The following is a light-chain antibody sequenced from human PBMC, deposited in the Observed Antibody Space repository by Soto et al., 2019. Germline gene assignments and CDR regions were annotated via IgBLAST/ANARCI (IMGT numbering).Light chain of an antibody. CDR1: RSDIGGYNY. CDR3: SSYAGSNTYVV. Sequence: QSALTQPPSASGSPGQSVTISCTGTRSDIGGYNYVSWYQQHPGKAPKLMIYEVSRRPSGVPDRFSGSTTGNTASLTVSGLQAEDEADYYCSSYAGSNTYVVFGGGTQVTVL. CDR2: EVS. V-gene: IGLV2-8*01. J-gene: IGLJ2*01.